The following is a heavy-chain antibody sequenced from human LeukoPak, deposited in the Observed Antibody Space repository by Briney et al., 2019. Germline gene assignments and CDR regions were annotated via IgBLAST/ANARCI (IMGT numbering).Heavy chain of an antibody. V-gene: IGHV3-23*01. CDR1: GFTFSSYP. J-gene: IGHJ4*02. CDR2: ITGSGGSI. Sequence: PGGSLRLSCAASGFTFSSYPMTWVRQAPGKGLEWVSTITGSGGSIYYAESVKGRFTISRDNSKNTLYLHMNSLRAEDTAVYFCAMVQGGISAREMDYWGQGTLLTVSS. D-gene: IGHD6-13*01. CDR3: AMVQGGISAREMDY.